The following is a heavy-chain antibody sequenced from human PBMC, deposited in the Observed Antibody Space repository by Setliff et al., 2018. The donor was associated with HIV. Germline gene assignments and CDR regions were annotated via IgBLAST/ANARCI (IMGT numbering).Heavy chain of an antibody. CDR2: IHYNGRT. J-gene: IGHJ5*02. CDR1: GDSITHDDYY. CDR3: ARYTSKVDWFDP. D-gene: IGHD2-2*02. Sequence: PSETLSLTCTVSGDSITHDDYYWGWIRQPPGKGLEWIAIIHYNGRTYYDPSLKSRVTIFVDTSKTQFYLKLRSVTASDTAVYYCARYTSKVDWFDPWGQGTLVTVSS. V-gene: IGHV4-39*01.